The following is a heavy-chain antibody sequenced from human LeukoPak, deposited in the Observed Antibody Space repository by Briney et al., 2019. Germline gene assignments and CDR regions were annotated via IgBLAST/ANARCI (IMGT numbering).Heavy chain of an antibody. D-gene: IGHD4-17*01. CDR3: ARDPLPRFQGGDYVGEWFDP. CDR1: GGSISSSNW. Sequence: SETLSLTCAVSGGSISSSNWWSWVRQPPGKGLEWIGEIYHSGSTNYNPSLKSRVTISVDKSKNQFSLKLSSVTAADTAVYYCARDPLPRFQGGDYVGEWFDPWGQGTLVTVSS. J-gene: IGHJ5*02. V-gene: IGHV4-4*02. CDR2: IYHSGST.